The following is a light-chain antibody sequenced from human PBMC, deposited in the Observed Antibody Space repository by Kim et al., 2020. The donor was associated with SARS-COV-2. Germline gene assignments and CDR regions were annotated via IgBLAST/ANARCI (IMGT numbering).Light chain of an antibody. J-gene: IGKJ2*01. CDR2: GGT. V-gene: IGKV1-12*01. CDR1: QGISSW. CDR3: QHVSSFPYT. Sequence: SASVGDRVTITCRASQGISSWLTWYQQKPGKAPKLLIHGGTNLQSGVPSRFSGSGSETDFTLTISSLQPEDFATYYCQHVSSFPYTFGQGTKLEI.